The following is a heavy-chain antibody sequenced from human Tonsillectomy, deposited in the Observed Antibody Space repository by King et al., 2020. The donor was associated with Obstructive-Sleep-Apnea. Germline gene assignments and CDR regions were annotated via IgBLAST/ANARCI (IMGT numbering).Heavy chain of an antibody. Sequence: QLQESGPGLVKPSETLSLTCTVSGGSISSSTYYWGWIRQPPGKGLEWIGFISYGGSTHYSPSLKSRVTISLDTSRNQFSLKLSSVTAADTAVYYCVRDRHVVFLEYTYGYSDYWGQGTLVTVSS. CDR2: ISYGGST. J-gene: IGHJ4*02. CDR1: GGSISSSTYY. V-gene: IGHV4-39*07. D-gene: IGHD5-18*01. CDR3: VRDRHVVFLEYTYGYSDY.